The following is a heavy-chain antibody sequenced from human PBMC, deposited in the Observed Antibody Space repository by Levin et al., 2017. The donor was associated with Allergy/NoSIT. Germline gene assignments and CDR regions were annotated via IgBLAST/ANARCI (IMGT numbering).Heavy chain of an antibody. CDR1: GGSFSGYY. D-gene: IGHD4-17*01. Sequence: SETLSLTCAVYGGSFSGYYWSWIRQPPGKGLEWIGEINHSGSTNYNPSLKSRVTISVDTSKNQFSLKLSSVTAADTAVYYCAREYATTASTPNWFDPWGQGTLVTVSS. CDR3: AREYATTASTPNWFDP. V-gene: IGHV4-34*01. CDR2: INHSGST. J-gene: IGHJ5*02.